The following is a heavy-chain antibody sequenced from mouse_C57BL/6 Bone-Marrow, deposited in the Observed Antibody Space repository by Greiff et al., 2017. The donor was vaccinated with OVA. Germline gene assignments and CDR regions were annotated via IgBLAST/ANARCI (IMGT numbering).Heavy chain of an antibody. CDR1: GYTFTSYW. D-gene: IGHD3-2*02. J-gene: IGHJ3*01. CDR2: IDPSDSYT. CDR3: ATQLRLRVFAY. Sequence: QVQLQQPGAELVMPGASVKLSCKASGYTFTSYWMHWVKQRPGQGLEWIGEIDPSDSYTNYNQKFKGKSTLTVDKSSSTAYMQLSSLTSEDSAVYYCATQLRLRVFAYWGQGTLVTVSA. V-gene: IGHV1-69*01.